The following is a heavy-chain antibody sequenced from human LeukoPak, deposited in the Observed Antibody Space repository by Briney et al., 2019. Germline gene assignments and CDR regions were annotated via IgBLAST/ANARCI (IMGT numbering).Heavy chain of an antibody. Sequence: GGSLRLSCAASGFTFSNYAMSWVRQAPGKGLEWVAAISGSGGSTYYADSVKGRVTFSRDNAKNTLSLQMNSLTVEDTAFYYCARKGIAAPGTHDAFDIWGQGTMVTVSS. J-gene: IGHJ3*02. V-gene: IGHV3-23*01. CDR1: GFTFSNYA. CDR3: ARKGIAAPGTHDAFDI. CDR2: ISGSGGST. D-gene: IGHD6-13*01.